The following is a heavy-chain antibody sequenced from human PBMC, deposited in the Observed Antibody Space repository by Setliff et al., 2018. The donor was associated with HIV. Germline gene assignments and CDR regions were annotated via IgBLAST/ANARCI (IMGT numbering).Heavy chain of an antibody. D-gene: IGHD3-22*01. CDR3: ARSRTSSGYYGVTGYGMDV. J-gene: IGHJ6*02. Sequence: SETLSLTCTVSGGSINNYFWSWIRQTPGKGLEWIGSIYHSGTTYYNPSLRSRVTISVATSKNQFSLKLNSVTTADTAVYYCARSRTSSGYYGVTGYGMDVWGQGTTVTVSS. V-gene: IGHV4-59*01. CDR2: IYHSGTT. CDR1: GGSINNYF.